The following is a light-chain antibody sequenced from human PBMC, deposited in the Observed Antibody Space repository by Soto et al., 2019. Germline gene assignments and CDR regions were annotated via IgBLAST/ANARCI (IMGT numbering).Light chain of an antibody. J-gene: IGKJ4*01. CDR1: QTVYSN. CDR2: GAS. V-gene: IGKV3-15*01. Sequence: EIVMAQSPATLSVSPGEGATLSCRASQTVYSNLAWYQQKPGQAPRFLIDGASTRATGIPARFSGSGSGTEFTLTISSLQSEDFAVYYCQQYNKWPLTFGGGTKVEIK. CDR3: QQYNKWPLT.